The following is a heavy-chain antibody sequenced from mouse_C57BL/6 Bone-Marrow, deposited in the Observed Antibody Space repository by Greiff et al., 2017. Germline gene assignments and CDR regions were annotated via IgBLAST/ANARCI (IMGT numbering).Heavy chain of an antibody. J-gene: IGHJ4*01. CDR2: IDPSDSYT. CDR3: ARPAPTVVATEAMDY. V-gene: IGHV1-59*01. CDR1: GYTFTSYW. Sequence: VQLQQPGAELVRPGTSVKLSCKASGYTFTSYWMHWVKQRPGQGLEWIGVIDPSDSYTNYNQKFKGKATLTVDTSSSTAYMQLSSLTSEDSAVYYCARPAPTVVATEAMDYWGQGTSVTGSS. D-gene: IGHD1-1*01.